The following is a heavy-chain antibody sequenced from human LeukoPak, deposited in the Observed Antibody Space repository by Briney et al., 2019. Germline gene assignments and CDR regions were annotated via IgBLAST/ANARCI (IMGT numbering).Heavy chain of an antibody. CDR1: GFTFGSYG. Sequence: PGRSLRLSCAASGFTFGSYGMHWVRQAPGKGLEWVAVIWYDGSNKYYADSVKGRFTISRDNSKNTLYLQMNSLRAEDTAAYYCARDIAAGTNWFDPWGQGTLVTVSS. CDR2: IWYDGSNK. V-gene: IGHV3-33*01. D-gene: IGHD6-13*01. CDR3: ARDIAAGTNWFDP. J-gene: IGHJ5*02.